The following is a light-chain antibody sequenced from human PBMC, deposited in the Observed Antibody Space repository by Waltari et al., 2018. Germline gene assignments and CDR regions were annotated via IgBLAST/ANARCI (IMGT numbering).Light chain of an antibody. CDR3: CSYAGGSAFV. J-gene: IGLJ1*01. CDR2: LVS. CDR1: SSDVGSYNL. V-gene: IGLV2-23*02. Sequence: QSALTQPASVSGSPGQSITIPCTGTSSDVGSYNLVPWYQHRPGKPPKPIIYLVSKRPSGVSNRFSGSKSGNTASLTISGLRTEDEADYYCCSYAGGSAFVFGTGTKITVL.